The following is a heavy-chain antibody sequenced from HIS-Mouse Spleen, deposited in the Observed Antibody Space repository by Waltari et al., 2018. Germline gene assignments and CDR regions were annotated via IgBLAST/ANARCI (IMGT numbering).Heavy chain of an antibody. V-gene: IGHV3-7*01. CDR3: AREPHYGGNSHFDY. Sequence: EVQLVESGGGLVQPGGSLRLSCAAYGFTFSSYWMGWVRQAPGKGLEWVANIKQDGSEKYYVDSVKGRFTISRDNAKNSLYLQMNSLRAEDTAVYYCAREPHYGGNSHFDYWGQGTLVTVSS. CDR1: GFTFSSYW. CDR2: IKQDGSEK. J-gene: IGHJ4*02. D-gene: IGHD4-17*01.